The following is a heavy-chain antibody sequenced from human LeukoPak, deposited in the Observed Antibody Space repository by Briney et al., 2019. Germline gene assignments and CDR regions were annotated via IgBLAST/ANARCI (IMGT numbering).Heavy chain of an antibody. V-gene: IGHV6-1*01. D-gene: IGHD7-27*01. CDR2: TYYRSKWYN. CDR1: GDSVSNNNAA. J-gene: IGHJ4*02. CDR3: ARDRWGFSFVY. Sequence: SQTLSLTCVISGDSVSNNNAAWNWIRQPPSRGLDWLGRTYYRSKWYNDYAASVKSRITINPDTSKNQFSLQLNSVTPEDTAVYYCARDRWGFSFVYWGQRTLVTVSS.